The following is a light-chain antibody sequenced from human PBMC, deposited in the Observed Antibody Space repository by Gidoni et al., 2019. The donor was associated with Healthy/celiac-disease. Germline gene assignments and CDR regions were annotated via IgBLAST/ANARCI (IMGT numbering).Light chain of an antibody. CDR2: DAT. J-gene: IGKJ1*01. Sequence: EIVLTQSPATLALSPGDRATLSCSASRCGSSYLAWYQQKPGHAHRLLIYDATKRATGTPARVSGSGSGTDFTLTISSREPEDLEVYYYQQRRNGRPWTFGQGTKVEIK. CDR3: QQRRNGRPWT. V-gene: IGKV3-11*01. CDR1: RCGSSY.